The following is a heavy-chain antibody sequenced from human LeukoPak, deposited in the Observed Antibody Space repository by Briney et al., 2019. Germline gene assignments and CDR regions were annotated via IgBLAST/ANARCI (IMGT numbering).Heavy chain of an antibody. Sequence: SVKVSCTASGYTLTELSMHWVRQAPGKGLEWMGGFDPEDGETIYAQKFQARVTMTEDTSTDTAYMDLSSLRSEDTAVYYCATVAGTPLWYSDYWGQGTLVTVSS. V-gene: IGHV1-24*01. CDR2: FDPEDGET. D-gene: IGHD6-13*01. CDR3: ATVAGTPLWYSDY. CDR1: GYTLTELS. J-gene: IGHJ4*02.